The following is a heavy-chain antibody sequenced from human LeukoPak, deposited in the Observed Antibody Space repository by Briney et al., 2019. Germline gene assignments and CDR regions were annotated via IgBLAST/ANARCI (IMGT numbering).Heavy chain of an antibody. CDR1: GFTFSSYA. CDR2: ISGSGGST. CDR3: ARARGFDI. V-gene: IGHV3-23*01. D-gene: IGHD3-10*01. Sequence: PGGSLRLSCAASGFTFSSYAMSWVRQAPGKGLEWVSAISGSGGSTYYADSVKGRFTISRDNAENSLYLQMNSLRAEDTAVYYCARARGFDIWGQGTMVTVSS. J-gene: IGHJ3*02.